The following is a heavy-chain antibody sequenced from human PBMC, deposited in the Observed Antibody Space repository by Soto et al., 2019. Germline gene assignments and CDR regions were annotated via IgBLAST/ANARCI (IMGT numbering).Heavy chain of an antibody. CDR2: IWYDGSNK. J-gene: IGHJ6*02. CDR1: GFTFSSYG. D-gene: IGHD2-15*01. CDR3: ARDRISGYYYYYYGMDV. Sequence: QVQLVESGGGVVQPGRSLRLSCAASGFTFSSYGMHWVRQAPGKGLEWVAVIWYDGSNKYYADSVKGRFTISRDNSKNTLYLQMNSPRAEDTAVYYCARDRISGYYYYYYGMDVWGQGTTVTVSS. V-gene: IGHV3-33*01.